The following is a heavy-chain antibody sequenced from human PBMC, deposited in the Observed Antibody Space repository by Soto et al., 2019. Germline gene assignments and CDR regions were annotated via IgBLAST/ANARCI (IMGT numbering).Heavy chain of an antibody. J-gene: IGHJ6*02. CDR3: VRGQPHRITIFEVVIRSYDYGMDV. CDR1: GGSFTRYY. CDR2: INYRGSS. Sequence: SETLSLTCAVYGGSFTRYYWTWIRQTPGKGLEWIGEINYRGSSYYNPSLESRISMAVDTSKNQFSLKLRSVTAADTAVYFCVRGQPHRITIFEVVIRSYDYGMDVWGQGTTVT. V-gene: IGHV4-34*01. D-gene: IGHD3-3*02.